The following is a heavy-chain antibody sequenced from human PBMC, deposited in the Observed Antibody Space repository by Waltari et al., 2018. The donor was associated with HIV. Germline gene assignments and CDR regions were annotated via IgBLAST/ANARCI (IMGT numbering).Heavy chain of an antibody. CDR1: GGSFGGYY. J-gene: IGHJ3*01. V-gene: IGHV4-34*02. CDR2: INHTARS. CDR3: ARDRVLLLVGESRGLGHFDA. Sequence: QVQLQQWGTSLLQPSETLFLTCAVYGGSFGGYYWNWIRQSPGGTLEWFGEINHTARSTYNPSPDRRFAISVNVSTHQFSLTLTSVTAADAATYFCARDRVLLLVGESRGLGHFDAWGQGTAVVVSS. D-gene: IGHD2-15*01.